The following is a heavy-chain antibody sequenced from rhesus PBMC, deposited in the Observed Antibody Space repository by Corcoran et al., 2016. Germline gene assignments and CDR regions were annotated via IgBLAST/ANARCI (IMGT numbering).Heavy chain of an antibody. CDR3: ARNVGSWNTNT. CDR1: GGSISGYY. D-gene: IGHD6-25*01. Sequence: QVQLQESGPGLVKPSETLSLTCAVSGGSISGYYWNWIRQPPGKGLGWVGYIGVSMLSTYYTPPPKSRVTSSTDTSKNQFYLKLSSVTAADTAVYYCARNVGSWNTNTWGQGVLVTVSS. V-gene: IGHV4-165*02. CDR2: IGVSMLST. J-gene: IGHJ4*01.